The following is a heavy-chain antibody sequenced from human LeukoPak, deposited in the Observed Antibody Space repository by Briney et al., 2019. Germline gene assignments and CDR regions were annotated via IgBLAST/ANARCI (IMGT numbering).Heavy chain of an antibody. CDR3: ARGFFGGYYFDY. D-gene: IGHD6-25*01. Sequence: EASVKVSCKASGGTFSSYAISWVRQAPGQGLEWMGGIIPIFGTANYAQKFQGRVTITADESTSTAYMELSSLRSEDTAVYYCARGFFGGYYFDYWGQGTLVTVSS. CDR1: GGTFSSYA. V-gene: IGHV1-69*13. CDR2: IIPIFGTA. J-gene: IGHJ4*02.